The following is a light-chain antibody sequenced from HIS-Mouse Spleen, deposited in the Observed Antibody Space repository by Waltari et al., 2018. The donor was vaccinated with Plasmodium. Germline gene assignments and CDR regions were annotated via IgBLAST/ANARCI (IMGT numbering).Light chain of an antibody. J-gene: IGLJ2*01. CDR3: CSYAGSYTLV. CDR1: SSDVGGYNY. Sequence: QSALTQPRSVSGSPGQSVTISCTGTSSDVGGYNYVSWYQKHPGKAPKLMIYDVSKRPSAVPVRFSGSKSGNTASLTISGLQAEDEADYYCCSYAGSYTLVFGGGTKLTVL. V-gene: IGLV2-11*01. CDR2: DVS.